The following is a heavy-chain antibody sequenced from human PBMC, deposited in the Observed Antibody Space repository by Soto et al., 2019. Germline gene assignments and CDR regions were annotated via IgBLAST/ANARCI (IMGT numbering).Heavy chain of an antibody. D-gene: IGHD5-12*01. V-gene: IGHV3-74*01. CDR3: ARGTLANYAMDV. J-gene: IGHJ6*02. CDR2: LNTDGSST. CDR1: GFTFSSYW. Sequence: GGSLRLSCAASGFTFSSYWMHWVRQAPGKGLMWVSRLNTDGSSTSYADSVKGRFTISIDNAKNTLFLQMSSLRAEDTAVYYCARGTLANYAMDVWGQGTTVTVSS.